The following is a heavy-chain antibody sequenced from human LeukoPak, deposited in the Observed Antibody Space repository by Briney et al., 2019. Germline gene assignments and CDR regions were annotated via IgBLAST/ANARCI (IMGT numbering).Heavy chain of an antibody. V-gene: IGHV3-15*01. CDR3: TTDRVWFGDPGGY. CDR2: IKSKTDGGTT. CDR1: GFTFSSYG. J-gene: IGHJ4*02. Sequence: PGGSLRLSCAASGFTFSSYGMHWVRQAPGKGLEWVGRIKSKTDGGTTDYAAPVKGRFTISRDDSKNTLYLQMNSLKTEDTAVYYCTTDRVWFGDPGGYWGQGTLVTVSS. D-gene: IGHD3-10*01.